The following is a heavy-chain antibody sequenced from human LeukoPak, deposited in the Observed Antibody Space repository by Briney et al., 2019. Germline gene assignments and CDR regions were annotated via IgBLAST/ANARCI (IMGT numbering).Heavy chain of an antibody. J-gene: IGHJ5*02. Sequence: ASVKVSCKASGYTFTSYYMHWVRQAPGQGLEWMGIINPSGGSTSYAQKFQGRVTMTRDTSTSTVYMELSSLRSEDTAVYYCARETSYDTNYYDSSGPIVRWFDPWGQGTPVTVSS. CDR3: ARETSYDTNYYDSSGPIVRWFDP. D-gene: IGHD3-22*01. V-gene: IGHV1-46*01. CDR1: GYTFTSYY. CDR2: INPSGGST.